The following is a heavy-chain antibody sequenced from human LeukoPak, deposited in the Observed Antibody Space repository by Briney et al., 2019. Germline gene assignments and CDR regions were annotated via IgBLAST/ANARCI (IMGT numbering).Heavy chain of an antibody. V-gene: IGHV3-43*01. D-gene: IGHD6-13*01. J-gene: IGHJ4*02. CDR3: AKARSSSWSYLES. CDR2: ISWEGSTT. Sequence: PGGSLRLSCAPSGFSFDDHTMHWVRHLPGKGLEWLSLISWEGSTTYYADSVKDRFTISRDTSKNSLYLQMNSLRTEDTALYYCAKARSSSWSYLESWGQGTLVTVSS. CDR1: GFSFDDHT.